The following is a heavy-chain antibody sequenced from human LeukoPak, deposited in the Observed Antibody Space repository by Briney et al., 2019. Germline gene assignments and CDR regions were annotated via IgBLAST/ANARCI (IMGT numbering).Heavy chain of an antibody. J-gene: IGHJ6*02. V-gene: IGHV4-59*12. CDR3: AREDSSGWPHRTTRMDV. CDR2: IYYSGST. D-gene: IGHD6-19*01. Sequence: PSETLSLTCTVSGGSISSYYWSWIRRPPGKGLEWIGYIYYSGSTNYNPSLKSRATISVDTSKNQFSLKLSSVTAADTAVYYCAREDSSGWPHRTTRMDVWGQGTTVTVSS. CDR1: GGSISSYY.